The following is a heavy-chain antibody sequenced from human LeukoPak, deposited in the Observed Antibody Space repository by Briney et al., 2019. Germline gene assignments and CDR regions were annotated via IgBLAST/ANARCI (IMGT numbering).Heavy chain of an antibody. D-gene: IGHD6-13*01. V-gene: IGHV3-21*01. CDR1: GFTFSNYN. CDR2: CSSSSSYI. J-gene: IGHJ4*02. Sequence: PGGSLRLSCAASGFTFSNYNMNWVRQAPGKGLEWVSSCSSSSSYIYYADSVKGRFTISRDNAKNSLYLQMNSLRAEDTAVYYCATDSSWYFEYWGQGTLVTVSS. CDR3: ATDSSWYFEY.